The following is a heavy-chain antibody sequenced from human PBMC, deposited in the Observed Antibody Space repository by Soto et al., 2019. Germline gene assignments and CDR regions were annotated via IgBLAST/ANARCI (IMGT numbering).Heavy chain of an antibody. Sequence: QVQLVQSGAEVKKPGASVKVSCKASGYTFTSYGISWVRQAPGQGLEWMGWISAYNGNTNYAQKLQGRVTMTTDTSTSTAYIELRSLRYYDTAVYYCAWGGYYGSGSHNWFDPWGQGTLVTVSS. V-gene: IGHV1-18*01. D-gene: IGHD3-10*01. CDR3: AWGGYYGSGSHNWFDP. CDR2: ISAYNGNT. J-gene: IGHJ5*02. CDR1: GYTFTSYG.